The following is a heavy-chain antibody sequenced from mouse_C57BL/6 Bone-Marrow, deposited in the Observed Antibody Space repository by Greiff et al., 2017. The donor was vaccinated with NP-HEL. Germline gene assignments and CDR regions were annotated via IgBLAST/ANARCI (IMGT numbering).Heavy chain of an antibody. J-gene: IGHJ3*01. Sequence: VQLQQSGAELARPGASVKLSCKASGYTFTSYGISWVKQRTGQGLEWIGEIYPRSGNTYYNEKFKGKATLTADKSASTAYMELRSLKSEDSAVYFCARDYSRFAYWGQGTLVTVSA. CDR2: IYPRSGNT. CDR3: ARDYSRFAY. V-gene: IGHV1-81*01. D-gene: IGHD1-1*01. CDR1: GYTFTSYG.